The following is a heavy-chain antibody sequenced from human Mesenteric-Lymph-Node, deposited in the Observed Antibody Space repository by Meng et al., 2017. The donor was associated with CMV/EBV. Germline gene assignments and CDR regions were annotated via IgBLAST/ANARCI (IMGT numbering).Heavy chain of an antibody. D-gene: IGHD5-18*01. CDR3: ARTWIQLWTPDFDH. Sequence: SGYTFTGHHMHWVRQAPGQGLEWIGRINPNSGGTKYAQNFQGRVTLTRDTSVSTAYMELTSLTSDDTAVYYCARTWIQLWTPDFDHWGQGTLVTVSS. J-gene: IGHJ4*02. CDR1: GYTFTGHH. V-gene: IGHV1-2*02. CDR2: INPNSGGT.